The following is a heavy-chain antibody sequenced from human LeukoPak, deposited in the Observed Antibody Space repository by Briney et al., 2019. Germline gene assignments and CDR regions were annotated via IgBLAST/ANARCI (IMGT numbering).Heavy chain of an antibody. J-gene: IGHJ4*02. Sequence: ASVKVSCKASGYTFTGYYMHWVRQAPGQGLEWMGWINPNSGGTNYAQKLQGRVTMTTDTSTSTAYMELRSLRSDDTAVYYCARGDFWSGYPPDYWGQGTLVTVSS. CDR3: ARGDFWSGYPPDY. D-gene: IGHD3-3*01. CDR1: GYTFTGYY. CDR2: INPNSGGT. V-gene: IGHV1-2*02.